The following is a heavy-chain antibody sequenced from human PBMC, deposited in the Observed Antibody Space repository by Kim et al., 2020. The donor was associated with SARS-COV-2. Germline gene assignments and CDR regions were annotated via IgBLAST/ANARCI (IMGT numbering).Heavy chain of an antibody. D-gene: IGHD6-19*01. J-gene: IGHJ4*02. V-gene: IGHV3-7*03. CDR1: GVTFSNYW. CDR3: AAGAGFLIDF. CDR2: IKQDGSEK. Sequence: GGSLRLSCAASGVTFSNYWMNWVRQPPGKGLEWVAIIKQDGSEKYYVDSVMGRFTVSRDNAKNSLYLQMNNLRPEDTAVYYCAAGAGFLIDFWGQGTLVTVSS.